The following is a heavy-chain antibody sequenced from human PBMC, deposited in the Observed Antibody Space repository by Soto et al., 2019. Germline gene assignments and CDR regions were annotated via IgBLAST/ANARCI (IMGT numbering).Heavy chain of an antibody. CDR3: VTSLNYDFWRNGGRHYYFDY. V-gene: IGHV4-4*02. CDR2: IYHSGST. CDR1: GGSISSSYW. Sequence: SETLSLTCAVSGGSISSSYWWNWVRQPPGKGLEWIGKIYHSGSTNYNPSLKNRVTISVDKSNNQFSLRLSSVTAADTAVYFCVTSLNYDFWRNGGRHYYFDYWGQGTLVTSPQ. J-gene: IGHJ4*02. D-gene: IGHD3-3*01.